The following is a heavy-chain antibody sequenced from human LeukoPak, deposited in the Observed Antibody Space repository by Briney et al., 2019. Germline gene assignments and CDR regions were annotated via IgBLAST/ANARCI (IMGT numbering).Heavy chain of an antibody. V-gene: IGHV4-4*07. CDR3: ARGEWLRYGYYYGMDA. J-gene: IGHJ6*02. CDR1: GGSISSYY. D-gene: IGHD5-12*01. CDR2: IYTSGST. Sequence: MTSETLSLTCTVSGGSISSYYWSWIRQPAGKGLEWIGRIYTSGSTNYNPSLKSRVTMSVDTSKNQFSLKLSSVTAADTAVYYCARGEWLRYGYYYGMDAWGQGTTVTVSS.